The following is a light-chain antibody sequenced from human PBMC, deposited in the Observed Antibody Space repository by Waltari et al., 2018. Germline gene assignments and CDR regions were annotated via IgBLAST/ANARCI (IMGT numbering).Light chain of an antibody. Sequence: QSALTQPRSVSGSPGQSVTISCTGTSSDVGGYNYVSWYQQHPGKAPKLMIYDVSKRPSGVPDHFSGPKSGNTASLTISGLQAEDEADYYCCSYAGSYTFVVFGGGTKLTVL. V-gene: IGLV2-11*01. CDR2: DVS. J-gene: IGLJ2*01. CDR3: CSYAGSYTFVV. CDR1: SSDVGGYNY.